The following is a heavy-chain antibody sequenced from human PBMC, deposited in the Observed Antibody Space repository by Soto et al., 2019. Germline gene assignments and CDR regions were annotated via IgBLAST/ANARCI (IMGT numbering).Heavy chain of an antibody. V-gene: IGHV5-51*01. D-gene: IGHD3-3*01. CDR1: GYSFTSYW. CDR3: VRQGLVKGVVITNRDAFDI. CDR2: LYPGDSAT. J-gene: IGHJ3*02. Sequence: GESLKISCKGSGYSFTSYWIGWVRQMPGKGLDWMGILYPGDSATRYSPSFQGQVTISADKSISTAYLQWSSLQASDTALHCCVRQGLVKGVVITNRDAFDIWVQGTMFTVSS.